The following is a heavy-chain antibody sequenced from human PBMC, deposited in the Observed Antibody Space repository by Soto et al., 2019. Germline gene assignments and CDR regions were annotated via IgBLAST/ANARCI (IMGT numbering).Heavy chain of an antibody. CDR2: IIPIFGTA. CDR1: GGTFSSYA. D-gene: IGHD4-17*01. CDR3: ASPFTTVTTLPYYYYYYGMDV. Sequence: ASVKVSCKASGGTFSSYAISWVRQAPGQGLEWMGGIIPIFGTANYAQKFQGRVTITADESTSTAYMELSSLRSEDTAVYYCASPFTTVTTLPYYYYYYGMDVWGQGTTVTVSS. V-gene: IGHV1-69*13. J-gene: IGHJ6*02.